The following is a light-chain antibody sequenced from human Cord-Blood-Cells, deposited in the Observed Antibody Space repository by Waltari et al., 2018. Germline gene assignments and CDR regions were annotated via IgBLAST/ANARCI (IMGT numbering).Light chain of an antibody. CDR3: QQYNNWPPWT. CDR1: QSVRSN. Sequence: EIMMMQYPATLPVSQGERATLSCRASQSVRSNLAWYQQKPGQAPRLLIYGASTRATGIPARFSGSGSGTEFTLTISSLQSEDFAVYYCQQYNNWPPWTFGQGTKVKIK. J-gene: IGKJ1*01. V-gene: IGKV3-15*01. CDR2: GAS.